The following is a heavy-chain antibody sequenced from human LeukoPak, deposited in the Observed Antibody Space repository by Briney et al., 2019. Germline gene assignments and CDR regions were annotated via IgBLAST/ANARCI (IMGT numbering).Heavy chain of an antibody. V-gene: IGHV1-18*01. CDR3: ASPSFNWDSGAYDY. J-gene: IGHJ4*02. CDR2: ISAYNGNT. Sequence: ASVKVSCKASGGTFSSYAISWVRQAPGQGLEWMGWISAYNGNTNYAQKLQGRVTMTTDTSTSTAYMELSSLRSEDTAVYYCASPSFNWDSGAYDYWGQGTLVTVSS. D-gene: IGHD2-15*01. CDR1: GGTFSSYA.